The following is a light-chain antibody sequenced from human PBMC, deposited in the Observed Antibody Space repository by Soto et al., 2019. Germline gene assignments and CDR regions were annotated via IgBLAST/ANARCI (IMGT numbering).Light chain of an antibody. Sequence: SALTQPPSASGSPGQSVTISCTGTSSDVGGYNYVSWYQQHPGKAPKLMISEVSKRPSGVPDHFSGSKSGNTASLTVSGLQAEDEADYYCSSFAGNNNLVFGGGTKLTVL. CDR3: SSFAGNNNLV. J-gene: IGLJ2*01. CDR1: SSDVGGYNY. V-gene: IGLV2-8*01. CDR2: EVS.